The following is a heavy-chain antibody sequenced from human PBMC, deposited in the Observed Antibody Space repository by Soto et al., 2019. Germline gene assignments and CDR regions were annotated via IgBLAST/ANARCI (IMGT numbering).Heavy chain of an antibody. D-gene: IGHD4-17*01. Sequence: EAQLLESGGGLVQPGGSLRLSCAASGFTFSSHAMSWVRQAPGKGLEWVSGISGTGGSTYYADSVKGRFTISRDNSKNTLYLQMNSLRAEDTAVYYCGKERNIFNSDCGGFDYWGQGTLVTVSS. CDR3: GKERNIFNSDCGGFDY. J-gene: IGHJ4*02. CDR1: GFTFSSHA. CDR2: ISGTGGST. V-gene: IGHV3-23*01.